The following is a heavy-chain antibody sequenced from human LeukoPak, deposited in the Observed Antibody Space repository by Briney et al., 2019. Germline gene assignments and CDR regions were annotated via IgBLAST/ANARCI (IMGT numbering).Heavy chain of an antibody. Sequence: GGSLRLSCAASGFTFSSHWMTWVRQAPGKGLEWVASVKEDVSGKYYLDSVKGRFTISKDNAKNSLYLQMNSLRVDDTAVYYFARVAVSTFGGVIVTGYHFDSWGQGTLVTVSS. J-gene: IGHJ4*02. CDR2: VKEDVSGK. CDR3: ARVAVSTFGGVIVTGYHFDS. V-gene: IGHV3-7*03. D-gene: IGHD3-16*02. CDR1: GFTFSSHW.